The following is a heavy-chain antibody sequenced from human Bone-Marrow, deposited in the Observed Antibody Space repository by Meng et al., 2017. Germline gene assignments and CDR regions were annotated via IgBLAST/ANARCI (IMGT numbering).Heavy chain of an antibody. Sequence: QVQLQESGPGLGKPSQTLSRTCTVSGGSISSGDYYWSWIRQPPGKGLEWIGDIYNSGSTYYNPSLKSRVTISVDTSKNQFSLKLRFVTAADTAVYYCAREGRSHQVGVSVYWGQGNLVTVSS. D-gene: IGHD2-21*01. V-gene: IGHV4-30-4*01. CDR3: AREGRSHQVGVSVY. J-gene: IGHJ4*02. CDR2: IYNSGST. CDR1: GGSISSGDYY.